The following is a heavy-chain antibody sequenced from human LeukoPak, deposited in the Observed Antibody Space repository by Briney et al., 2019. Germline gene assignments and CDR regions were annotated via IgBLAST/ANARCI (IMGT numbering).Heavy chain of an antibody. D-gene: IGHD2-2*01. Sequence: GGSLRLSCAASGFTFSTYSMSWVRQAPGKGLEWVANIKQDGSEKYYVDPVKGRFTISRDNAKNSPYLQMNSLRAEDTAVYYCARDLCSSTSCRYNWFDPWGQGTLVTVSS. CDR3: ARDLCSSTSCRYNWFDP. CDR2: IKQDGSEK. V-gene: IGHV3-7*01. CDR1: GFTFSTYS. J-gene: IGHJ5*02.